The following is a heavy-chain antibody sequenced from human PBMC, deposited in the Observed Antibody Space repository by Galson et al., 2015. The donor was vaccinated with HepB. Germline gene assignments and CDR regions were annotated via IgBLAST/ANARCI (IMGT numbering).Heavy chain of an antibody. CDR1: EYTFTSYG. CDR2: ISTYNGNT. D-gene: IGHD2-21*02. Sequence: SVKVSCKASEYTFTSYGITWVRQAPGQGFEWMGWISTYNGNTNYAQKVQDRVTMTTDTSTNTASMELRTLTSDDTAVYYCVRYAYTSDWYRGRIDYWGQGTLVTVSS. CDR3: VRYAYTSDWYRGRIDY. J-gene: IGHJ4*01. V-gene: IGHV1-18*01.